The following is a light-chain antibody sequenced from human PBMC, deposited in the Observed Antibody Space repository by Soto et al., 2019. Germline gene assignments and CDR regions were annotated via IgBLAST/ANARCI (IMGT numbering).Light chain of an antibody. CDR1: SSDIGSYNF. CDR2: DVT. V-gene: IGLV2-8*01. Sequence: QSALTQPPSASGSPGQSVTISCTGASSDIGSYNFVSWYQQHPDNAPKLLIYDVTQRPSGVADRFSGSKSGNTASLTVSGLLSEDESDYYCTAYAGSNVPVVFGGGTKVTVL. CDR3: TAYAGSNVPVV. J-gene: IGLJ3*02.